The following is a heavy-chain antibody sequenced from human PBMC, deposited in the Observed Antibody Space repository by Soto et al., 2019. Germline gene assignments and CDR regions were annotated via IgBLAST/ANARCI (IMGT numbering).Heavy chain of an antibody. CDR2: MNPNDGDT. J-gene: IGHJ4*02. Sequence: QAQLVQSGAEAKRPGTSVKVSCKVSGYTFTNYFHWIRQAPGQGLEWMGWMNPNDGDTEYAREFQGRVTVTRDTSIPTPYRELSSLTSGDTAVYYCARENWSYVDWGQGTLVTVSS. CDR3: ARENWSYVD. CDR1: GYTFTNY. D-gene: IGHD1-26*01. V-gene: IGHV1-2*02.